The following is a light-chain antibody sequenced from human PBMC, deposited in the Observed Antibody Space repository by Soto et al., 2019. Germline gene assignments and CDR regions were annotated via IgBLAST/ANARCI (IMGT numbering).Light chain of an antibody. V-gene: IGKV1-5*03. Sequence: DIQMTQSPSSLSASVGDRVTITCRASQSISSYLNWYQQKPGKAPKLLIYKASSLESGVPSRFSGSGSGTEFTLTISSLQPDDFATYYCQQYNSYSRGTFGQGTKVDIK. J-gene: IGKJ1*01. CDR1: QSISSY. CDR3: QQYNSYSRGT. CDR2: KAS.